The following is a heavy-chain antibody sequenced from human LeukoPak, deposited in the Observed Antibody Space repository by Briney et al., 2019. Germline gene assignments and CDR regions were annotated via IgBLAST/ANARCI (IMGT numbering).Heavy chain of an antibody. V-gene: IGHV4-34*01. CDR3: ARGSRGYYDFWSGYYTYYFDY. J-gene: IGHJ4*02. CDR2: INHSGST. CDR1: GGSFSGYY. Sequence: SETLSLTCAVYGGSFSGYYWSWIRQPSGKGLEWIGEINHSGSTNYNPSLKSRVTISVDTSKNQFSLKLSSVTAADTAVYYCARGSRGYYDFWSGYYTYYFDYWGQGTLVTVSS. D-gene: IGHD3-3*01.